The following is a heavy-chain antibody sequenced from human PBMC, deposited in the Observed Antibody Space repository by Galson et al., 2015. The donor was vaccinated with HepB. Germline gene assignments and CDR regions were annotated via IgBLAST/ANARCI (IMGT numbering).Heavy chain of an antibody. Sequence: SVKVSCKASGYNFTSYYLHWVRQAPGQGLEWMGIINPSGASTTYAENFQGRVTMTRDTSTSTAYMELSSLRSEDTALYYCARDSIQSSSWFGGGVDYWGQGTLVTVSS. CDR2: INPSGAST. D-gene: IGHD6-13*01. V-gene: IGHV1-46*03. CDR3: ARDSIQSSSWFGGGVDY. CDR1: GYNFTSYY. J-gene: IGHJ4*02.